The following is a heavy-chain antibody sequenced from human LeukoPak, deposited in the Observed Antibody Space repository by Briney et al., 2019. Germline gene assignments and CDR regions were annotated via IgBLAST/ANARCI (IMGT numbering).Heavy chain of an antibody. CDR3: ARGQDDRSGTFDY. Sequence: SETLSLTCTVSGDSVSSGSYYLSWIRQPPGKGLDWIAYMSPSGTTNYNTSLKSRVTTSVDTSRTQFFLRLSSVTAADTAVYYCARGQDDRSGTFDYWGQGTLVTVSS. D-gene: IGHD3-22*01. CDR1: GDSVSSGSYY. V-gene: IGHV4-61*01. CDR2: MSPSGTT. J-gene: IGHJ4*02.